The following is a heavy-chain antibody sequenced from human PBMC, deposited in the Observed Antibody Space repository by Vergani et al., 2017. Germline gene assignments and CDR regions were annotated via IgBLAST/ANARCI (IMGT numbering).Heavy chain of an antibody. D-gene: IGHD1-26*01. CDR3: AKETWEDAFDI. V-gene: IGHV3-9*01. J-gene: IGHJ3*02. CDR1: GFTFDDYA. Sequence: VQLVESGGGLVQPGRSLRLSCAASGFTFDDYAMHWVRQAPGKGLEWVSGISWNSGSIGYADSVKGRFTISRDNAKNSLYLQMNSLRAEDTALYYCAKETWEDAFDIWGQGTMVTVSS. CDR2: ISWNSGSI.